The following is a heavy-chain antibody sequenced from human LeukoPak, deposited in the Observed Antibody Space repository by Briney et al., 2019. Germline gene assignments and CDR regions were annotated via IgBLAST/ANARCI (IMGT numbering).Heavy chain of an antibody. Sequence: GASVKASCKASGYTFTSYDMNWVRQATGQGLEWLGWMNPNSGNTGYAQNFQGRVTMTMNTSITTAYMELSSLRSEDTAVYYCARALSWTTESYYYMDVWGKGTTVTVSS. CDR1: GYTFTSYD. CDR3: ARALSWTTESYYYMDV. D-gene: IGHD3/OR15-3a*01. CDR2: MNPNSGNT. J-gene: IGHJ6*03. V-gene: IGHV1-8*01.